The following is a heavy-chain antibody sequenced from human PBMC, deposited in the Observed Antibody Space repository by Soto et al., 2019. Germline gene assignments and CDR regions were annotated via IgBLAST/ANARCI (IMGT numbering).Heavy chain of an antibody. J-gene: IGHJ4*02. Sequence: GGSLRLSCAASGFTFSSYSMNWVRQAPGKGLEWVSSISSSSSYIYYADSVKGRFTISRDNAKNSLYLQMNSLRAEDTAVYYCARDRGAYFDWLFHGWGQGTLVTVSS. D-gene: IGHD3-9*01. CDR3: ARDRGAYFDWLFHG. V-gene: IGHV3-21*01. CDR1: GFTFSSYS. CDR2: ISSSSSYI.